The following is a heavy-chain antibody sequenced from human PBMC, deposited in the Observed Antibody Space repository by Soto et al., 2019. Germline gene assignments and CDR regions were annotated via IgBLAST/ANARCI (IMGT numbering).Heavy chain of an antibody. Sequence: SETLSLTCAVYGGSVNGYYWNWIRQPPGKGLEWIGEINHTGGTRYNPSLKSRVTMSVDTSKNQFSLRLSSVTAADTAIYYCATRITVFGLLIPPFDPWGQGTQVTVSS. CDR2: INHTGGT. V-gene: IGHV4-34*01. CDR3: ATRITVFGLLIPPFDP. J-gene: IGHJ5*02. CDR1: GGSVNGYY. D-gene: IGHD3-3*01.